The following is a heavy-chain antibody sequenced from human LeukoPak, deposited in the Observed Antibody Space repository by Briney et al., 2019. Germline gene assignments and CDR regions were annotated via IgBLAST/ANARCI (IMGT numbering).Heavy chain of an antibody. J-gene: IGHJ4*02. CDR1: GYTLTGYY. CDR3: ARQYYDILTGYTTIPDY. Sequence: ASVKVSCKASGYTLTGYYMHWVRQAPGQGLEWMGWINPNSGGTNYAQKFQGRVTMTRDTSISTAYMELSRLRSDDTAVYYCARQYYDILTGYTTIPDYWGQGTLVTVSS. V-gene: IGHV1-2*02. CDR2: INPNSGGT. D-gene: IGHD3-9*01.